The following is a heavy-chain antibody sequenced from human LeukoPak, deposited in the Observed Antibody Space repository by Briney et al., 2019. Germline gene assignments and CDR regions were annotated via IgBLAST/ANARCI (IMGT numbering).Heavy chain of an antibody. CDR2: ISGSGGST. V-gene: IGHV3-23*01. CDR3: AKVLVAAAGTFDY. CDR1: GFTFSDYY. Sequence: GGSLRLSCVASGFTFSDYYMSWIRQAPGKGLEWVSAISGSGGSTYYADSVKGRFTISRDNSKNTLYLQMNSLRAEDTAVYYCAKVLVAAAGTFDYWGQGTLVTVSS. J-gene: IGHJ4*02. D-gene: IGHD6-13*01.